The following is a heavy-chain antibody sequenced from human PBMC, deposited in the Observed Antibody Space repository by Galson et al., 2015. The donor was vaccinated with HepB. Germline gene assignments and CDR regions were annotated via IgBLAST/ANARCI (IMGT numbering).Heavy chain of an antibody. Sequence: QSGAEVKKPGESLRISCKGSGYSFTSYWISWVRQMPGKGLEWMGRIDPSDSYTNYSPSFQGHVTISADKSISTAYLQWSSLKASDTAMYCCASLATYNWNDYSNFDYWGQGTLVTVSS. CDR1: GYSFTSYW. CDR3: ASLATYNWNDYSNFDY. CDR2: IDPSDSYT. J-gene: IGHJ4*02. D-gene: IGHD1-20*01. V-gene: IGHV5-10-1*01.